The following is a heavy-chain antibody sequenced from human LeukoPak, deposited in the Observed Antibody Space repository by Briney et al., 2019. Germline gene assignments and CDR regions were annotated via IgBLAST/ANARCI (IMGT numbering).Heavy chain of an antibody. Sequence: SGPTLVNPTQTLTLTCTFSGFSLTTSGVGVGWIRQPPGKALEWLALIYRNDDKRYSPSLKSRLTITKDTSKNQVVLTMTNMDPVDTATYYCTHYYYGSGHYYKNFDYWGQGTLVTVSS. CDR3: THYYYGSGHYYKNFDY. J-gene: IGHJ4*02. D-gene: IGHD3-10*01. CDR1: GFSLTTSGVG. V-gene: IGHV2-5*01. CDR2: IYRNDDK.